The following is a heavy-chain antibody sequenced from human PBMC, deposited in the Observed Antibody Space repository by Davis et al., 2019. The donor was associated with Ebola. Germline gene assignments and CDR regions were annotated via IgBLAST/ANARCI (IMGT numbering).Heavy chain of an antibody. Sequence: PGGSLRLSCAASGFTFSTYNMNWVRQAPGKGLEWVSGISSSSSAMYYADSVKGRFTISRDNAKNSLYLQMNSLRAEDTAVYYCARDLPDVSMVYATYYFDYWGQGTLVTVSS. D-gene: IGHD2-8*01. CDR1: GFTFSTYN. V-gene: IGHV3-48*04. CDR3: ARDLPDVSMVYATYYFDY. CDR2: ISSSSSAM. J-gene: IGHJ4*02.